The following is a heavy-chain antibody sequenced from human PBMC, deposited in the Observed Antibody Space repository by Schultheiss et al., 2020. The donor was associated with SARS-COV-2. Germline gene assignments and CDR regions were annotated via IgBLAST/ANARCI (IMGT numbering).Heavy chain of an antibody. D-gene: IGHD1-20*01. CDR2: INHSGST. CDR1: GGSISSYY. Sequence: GSLRLSCTVSGGSISSYYWSWIRQPPGKGLEWIGEINHSGSTNYNPSLKSRVTISVDTSKNQFSLKLSSVTAADTAVYYCARLTGDYYYGMDVWGQGTTVTVSS. V-gene: IGHV4-59*01. J-gene: IGHJ6*02. CDR3: ARLTGDYYYGMDV.